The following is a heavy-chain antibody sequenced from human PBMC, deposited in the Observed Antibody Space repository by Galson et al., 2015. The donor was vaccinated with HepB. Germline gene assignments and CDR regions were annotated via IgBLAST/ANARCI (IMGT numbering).Heavy chain of an antibody. Sequence: SETLSLTCAVYGGSFSGYYWSWIRQPPGKGLEWIGSIYYSGSTYYNPSLKSRVTISVDTSKNQFSLKLSSVTAADTAVYYCARLTSWQWPTGPIYYYYYMDVWGKGTTVTVSS. CDR2: IYYSGST. D-gene: IGHD6-19*01. V-gene: IGHV4-34*01. CDR3: ARLTSWQWPTGPIYYYYYMDV. J-gene: IGHJ6*03. CDR1: GGSFSGYY.